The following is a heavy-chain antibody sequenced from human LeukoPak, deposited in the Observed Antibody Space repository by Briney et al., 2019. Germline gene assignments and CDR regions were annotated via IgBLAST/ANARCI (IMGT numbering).Heavy chain of an antibody. CDR1: GFIFKKTW. V-gene: IGHV3-7*01. D-gene: IGHD2-15*01. CDR3: ARNNAYCSGGSCYSVFDY. J-gene: IGHJ4*02. CDR2: INDDGKTT. Sequence: GGSLRLSCAASGFIFKKTWMTWVRQAPGKGLEWVANINDDGKTTNHVDSVKGRFTISRDNAKNSLFLQMDSLRAEDTALYFCARNNAYCSGGSCYSVFDYWGQGTLVTVSS.